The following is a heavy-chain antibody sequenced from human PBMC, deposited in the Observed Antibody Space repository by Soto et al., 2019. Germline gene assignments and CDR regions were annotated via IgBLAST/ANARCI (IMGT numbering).Heavy chain of an antibody. CDR3: ARPRVAATAYDAFDI. D-gene: IGHD6-19*01. J-gene: IGHJ3*02. CDR1: GYSISSGYY. Sequence: PSETLSLTCAVSGYSISSGYYWGWIRQPPGKGLEWIGNIYHSGSTYYNPSLKSRVTIPVDTSKNQFSLRLSSVTAADTAVYYCARPRVAATAYDAFDIWGQGTLVTVSS. CDR2: IYHSGST. V-gene: IGHV4-38-2*01.